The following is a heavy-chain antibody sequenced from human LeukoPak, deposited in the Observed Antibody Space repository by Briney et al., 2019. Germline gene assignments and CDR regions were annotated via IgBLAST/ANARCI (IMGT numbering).Heavy chain of an antibody. CDR2: IIPIFGTA. D-gene: IGHD6-19*01. V-gene: IGHV1-69*05. J-gene: IGHJ5*02. CDR3: ATRGSPQWLNDNWFDP. CDR1: GGTFSSYA. Sequence: PVKVSCKASGGTFSSYAISWVRQAPGQGLEWMGGIIPIFGTANYAQKFQGRVTITTDESTSTAYMELSSLRSEDTAVYYCATRGSPQWLNDNWFDPWGQGTLVTVSS.